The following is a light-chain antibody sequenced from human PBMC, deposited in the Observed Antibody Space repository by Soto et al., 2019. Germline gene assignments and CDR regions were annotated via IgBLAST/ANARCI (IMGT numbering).Light chain of an antibody. V-gene: IGLV1-40*01. CDR1: SSNIGAGYD. CDR3: QSYDGSLSGLYV. CDR2: GNS. Sequence: QSVLTQPPSVSGAPGQRVTISCTGSSSNIGAGYDVHWYQQLPGTAPKLLIYGNSNRPSGVPDRFSGSKSGTSAALAITGLQVEDEANYYCQSYDGSLSGLYVFGTGTKVTVL. J-gene: IGLJ1*01.